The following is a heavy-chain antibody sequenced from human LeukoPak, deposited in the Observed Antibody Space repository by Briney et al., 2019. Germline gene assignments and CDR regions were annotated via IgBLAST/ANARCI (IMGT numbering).Heavy chain of an antibody. D-gene: IGHD2-2*01. CDR2: ISSSSSYI. J-gene: IGHJ4*02. CDR1: GFTFSSYS. CDR3: ARGSTSTTYHFDY. V-gene: IGHV3-21*01. Sequence: GGSLRLSCAASGFTFSSYSMNWVRQAPGKGLEWVSSISSSSSYIFYADSVKGRFTISRDNAKNSLHLQMNSLRAEDTAVYYCARGSTSTTYHFDYWGQGTLVTVSS.